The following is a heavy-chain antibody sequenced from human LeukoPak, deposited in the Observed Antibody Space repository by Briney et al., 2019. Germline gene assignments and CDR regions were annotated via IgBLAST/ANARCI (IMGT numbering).Heavy chain of an antibody. CDR3: TSLEAGYSAGWYGGNY. CDR2: IRSKANSYAT. CDR1: GFIFSGSA. J-gene: IGHJ4*02. Sequence: PGGSLRLSCAASGFIFSGSAMHWVRQASGKGLEWVGRIRSKANSYATGYAASVKGRFTISRDDSKNTAYLQMNSLKIDDTAVYYCTSLEAGYSAGWYGGNYWGQGTLVTVS. D-gene: IGHD5-12*01. V-gene: IGHV3-73*01.